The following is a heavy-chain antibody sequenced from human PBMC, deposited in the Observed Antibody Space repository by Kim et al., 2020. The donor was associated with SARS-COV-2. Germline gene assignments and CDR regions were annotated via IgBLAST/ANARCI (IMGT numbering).Heavy chain of an antibody. CDR1: GGSFSGYY. J-gene: IGHJ4*02. V-gene: IGHV4-34*01. CDR3: ARGGGYSDGALDY. D-gene: IGHD5-18*01. CDR2: INHSGST. Sequence: SETLSLTCAVYGGSFSGYYWSWIRQPQGKGLEWIWEINHSGSTNYNPSLKSRVTILVDKSKNQFSLKLSSVTAADTAVYYCARGGGYSDGALDYWGQGT.